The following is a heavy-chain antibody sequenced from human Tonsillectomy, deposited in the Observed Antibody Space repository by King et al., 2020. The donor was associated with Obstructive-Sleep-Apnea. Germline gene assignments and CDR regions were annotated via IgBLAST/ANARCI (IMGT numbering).Heavy chain of an antibody. CDR2: IYYSGST. V-gene: IGHV4-61*01. Sequence: VQLQESGPGLVKPSETLSLTCTFSGGSVSSGSYYWSWSRQPPGKGLEWIGYIYYSGSTNYNPSLKSRVTISVDTSKNQFSLKLSSVTAADTAVYYCARASGSYFLNFDYWGQGTLVTVSS. J-gene: IGHJ4*02. D-gene: IGHD1-26*01. CDR3: ARASGSYFLNFDY. CDR1: GGSVSSGSYY.